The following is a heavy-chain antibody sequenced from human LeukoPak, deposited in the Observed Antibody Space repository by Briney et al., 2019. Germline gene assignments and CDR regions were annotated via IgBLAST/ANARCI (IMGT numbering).Heavy chain of an antibody. CDR1: GFTFSSYW. D-gene: IGHD2-2*01. Sequence: PGGSLRLSCAASGFTFSSYWVSWVRQAPGEGLEWVANIKQDGSEKYYVDSVKGRFTISRDNAKSSLYLQMNSLRAEDTAVYYCARDDYQLGSYYYGMDVWGQGTTVTVS. V-gene: IGHV3-7*01. J-gene: IGHJ6*02. CDR3: ARDDYQLGSYYYGMDV. CDR2: IKQDGSEK.